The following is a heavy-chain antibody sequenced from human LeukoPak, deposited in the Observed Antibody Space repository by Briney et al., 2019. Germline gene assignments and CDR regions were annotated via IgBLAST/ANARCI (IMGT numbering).Heavy chain of an antibody. V-gene: IGHV4-30-4*01. J-gene: IGHJ3*02. CDR3: ARDYSGSSLIDAFDI. CDR1: GGSISSGDYY. CDR2: IYYSGST. D-gene: IGHD1-26*01. Sequence: PSETLSLTCTVSGGSISSGDYYWSWLRQPPGKGLEWIGYIYYSGSTYYNPSLKSRVTISVDTSKNQFSLKLSSVTAADTAVYYCARDYSGSSLIDAFDIWGQGTMVTVSS.